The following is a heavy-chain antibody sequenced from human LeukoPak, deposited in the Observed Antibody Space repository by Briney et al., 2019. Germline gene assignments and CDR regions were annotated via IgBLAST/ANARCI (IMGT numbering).Heavy chain of an antibody. D-gene: IGHD2-2*01. CDR3: ARVLVVPAAMYY. CDR2: INPSGGST. V-gene: IGHV1-46*01. J-gene: IGHJ4*02. CDR1: GYTFTSYY. Sequence: ASVKVSCKASGYTFTSYYMHWVRQAPGQGLEWMGIINPSGGSTSYAQKFQGRVTMTRDTSISTAYMELSRLRSDDTAVYYCARVLVVPAAMYYWGQGTLVTVSS.